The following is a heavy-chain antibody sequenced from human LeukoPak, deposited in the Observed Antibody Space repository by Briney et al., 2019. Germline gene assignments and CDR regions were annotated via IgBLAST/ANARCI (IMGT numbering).Heavy chain of an antibody. Sequence: GGSLRLSCAASGFTFGDYAMHWVRQAPGKGLEWVSLISGDSGSTYYADSVKGRFTISRDNSKNSLYLQMNSLRTGDTALYYCAKNAGVSSWFQADYYYYYYGMDVWGQGTTVTVSS. CDR2: ISGDSGST. V-gene: IGHV3-43*02. J-gene: IGHJ6*02. D-gene: IGHD6-13*01. CDR3: AKNAGVSSWFQADYYYYYYGMDV. CDR1: GFTFGDYA.